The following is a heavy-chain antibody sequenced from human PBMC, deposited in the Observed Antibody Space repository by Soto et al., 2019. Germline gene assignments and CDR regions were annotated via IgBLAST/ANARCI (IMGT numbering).Heavy chain of an antibody. J-gene: IGHJ6*02. Sequence: QVQLVQSGAEVKKPGASVKVSCKASGYTFTGYYMHWVRQAPGQGLEWMGWINPNSGGTNYAQKFQGWVTMTRDTSISTAYMELSRLRSDDTAVYYCARGRGYSYGYATYYYYGMDVWGQGTTVTVSS. V-gene: IGHV1-2*04. CDR2: INPNSGGT. CDR1: GYTFTGYY. D-gene: IGHD5-18*01. CDR3: ARGRGYSYGYATYYYYGMDV.